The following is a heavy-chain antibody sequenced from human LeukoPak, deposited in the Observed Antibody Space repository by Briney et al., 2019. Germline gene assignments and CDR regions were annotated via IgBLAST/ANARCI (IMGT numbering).Heavy chain of an antibody. CDR2: ISSSSSYI. CDR1: GFTFGSYS. V-gene: IGHV3-21*01. CDR3: ARYRELRVLDFDY. J-gene: IGHJ4*02. D-gene: IGHD1-26*01. Sequence: GGSLRLSCAASGFTFGSYSMNWVRQAPGKGLEWVSSISSSSSYIYYADSVKGRFTISRDNAKNSLYLQMNSLRAEDTAVYYCARYRELRVLDFDYWGQGILVTVSS.